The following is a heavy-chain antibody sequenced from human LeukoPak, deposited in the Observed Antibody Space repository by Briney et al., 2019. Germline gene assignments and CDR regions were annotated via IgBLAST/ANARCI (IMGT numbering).Heavy chain of an antibody. CDR1: GVSMSSGAFY. J-gene: IGHJ4*02. D-gene: IGHD3-22*01. V-gene: IGHV4-31*03. Sequence: SQTLSLTCTVSGVSMSSGAFYWSWIRQHPGKGLEWIGNIYYSGSTYYNPSLKSRVTISVDRSKNQFSLKLTSVTAADTAVYYCARVVAYDSTGYYLYYFGYWGQGTLVTVAA. CDR3: ARVVAYDSTGYYLYYFGY. CDR2: IYYSGST.